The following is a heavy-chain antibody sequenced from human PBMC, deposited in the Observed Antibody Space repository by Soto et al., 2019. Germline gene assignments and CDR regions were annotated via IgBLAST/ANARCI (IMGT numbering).Heavy chain of an antibody. CDR3: AILTTLAIFDYRMYV. Sequence: GGSLRLSCADSGFTFTDYGMHWVRQAPGKGLEWVAVISNDGSNYYYADSVRGRFTISRDNTKNTLFLQMSSLRGEDSGVYYCAILTTLAIFDYRMYVWGQGSTVPVSS. J-gene: IGHJ6*02. CDR1: GFTFTDYG. V-gene: IGHV3-30*03. CDR2: ISNDGSNY. D-gene: IGHD4-4*01.